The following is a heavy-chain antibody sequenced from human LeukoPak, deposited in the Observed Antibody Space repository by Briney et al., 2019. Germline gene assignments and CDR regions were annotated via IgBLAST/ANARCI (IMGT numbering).Heavy chain of an antibody. V-gene: IGHV4-59*08. J-gene: IGHJ4*02. D-gene: IGHD2-15*01. CDR3: ASSYCSGGSCYSFDY. CDR2: IYYSGST. Sequence: PSETLSLTCTVSGGSISSYYWNWIRQPPGKGLEWIGYIYYSGSTNYNPSLKSRVTISVDTSKNQFSLKLSSVTAADTAAYYCASSYCSGGSCYSFDYWGQGTLVTVSS. CDR1: GGSISSYY.